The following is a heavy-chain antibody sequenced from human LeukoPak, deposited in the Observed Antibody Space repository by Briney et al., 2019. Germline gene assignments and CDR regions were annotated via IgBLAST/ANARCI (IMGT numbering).Heavy chain of an antibody. CDR1: GYPFTTYD. D-gene: IGHD3-10*01. CDR2: MNPNSGNI. J-gene: IGHJ6*02. CDR3: ARGPISGSGKGMDV. Sequence: ASVKVSCKASGYPFTTYDINWVRQATGQGLEWMGWMNPNSGNIRYAQKFQGRVTMTRNTSISTAYMELSSLRSDDTAVYYCARGPISGSGKGMDVWGQGTTVTVSS. V-gene: IGHV1-8*01.